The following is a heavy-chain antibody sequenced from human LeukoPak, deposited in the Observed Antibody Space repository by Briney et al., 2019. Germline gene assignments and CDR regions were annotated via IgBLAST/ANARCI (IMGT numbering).Heavy chain of an antibody. CDR1: GFTFRDYG. D-gene: IGHD3-9*01. CDR3: AKDRVVRYFDWLSPDY. V-gene: IGHV3-33*03. J-gene: IGHJ4*02. CDR2: ISFDGSNK. Sequence: GRSLRLSCAASGFTFRDYGMHWVRQAPGKGLEWVAGISFDGSNKHHSDSVKGRFTISRDNSENTLYLQMNSLRPEDTAVHYCAKDRVVRYFDWLSPDYWGQGTLVTVSS.